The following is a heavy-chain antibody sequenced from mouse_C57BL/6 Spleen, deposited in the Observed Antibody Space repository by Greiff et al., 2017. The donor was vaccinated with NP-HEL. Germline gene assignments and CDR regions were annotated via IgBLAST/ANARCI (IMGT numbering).Heavy chain of an antibody. V-gene: IGHV1-82*01. CDR3: VSDGYYGFDY. CDR1: GYAFSSSW. CDR2: IYPGDGDT. D-gene: IGHD2-3*01. J-gene: IGHJ2*01. Sequence: QVQLQQSGPELVKPGASVKISCKASGYAFSSSWMNWVKQRPGKGLEWIGRIYPGDGDTNYNGKFKGKATLTADKSSSTAYMQLSSLTSEDSAVYFSVSDGYYGFDYWGQGTTLTVSS.